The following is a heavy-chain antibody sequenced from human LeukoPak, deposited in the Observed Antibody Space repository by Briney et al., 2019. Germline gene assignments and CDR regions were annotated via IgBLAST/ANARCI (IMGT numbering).Heavy chain of an antibody. CDR1: GFTFSSYA. Sequence: GGSLRLSCAASGFTFSSYAMSWVRQAPGKGLEWVSAISGSGGSTYYADSVKGRFTISGDNSKNTLYLQMNSLRAEDTAVYYCAEDLVGGSSSWYNGVYWGQGTLVTVSS. V-gene: IGHV3-23*01. J-gene: IGHJ4*02. CDR2: ISGSGGST. CDR3: AEDLVGGSSSWYNGVY. D-gene: IGHD6-13*01.